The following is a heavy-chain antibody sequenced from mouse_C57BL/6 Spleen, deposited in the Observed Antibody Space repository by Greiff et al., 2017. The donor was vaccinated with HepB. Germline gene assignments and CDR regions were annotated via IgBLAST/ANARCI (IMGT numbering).Heavy chain of an antibody. CDR1: GYTFTDYY. CDR2: INPYNGGT. J-gene: IGHJ2*01. CDR3: ARGLLSFGY. Sequence: EVMLQQSGPVLVKPGASVKMSCKASGYTFTDYYMNWVKQSHGKSLEWIGVINPYNGGTSYNQKFKGKATLTVDKSSSTAYMELNSLTSEDSAVYYCARGLLSFGYWGQGTTLTVSS. D-gene: IGHD2-12*01. V-gene: IGHV1-19*01.